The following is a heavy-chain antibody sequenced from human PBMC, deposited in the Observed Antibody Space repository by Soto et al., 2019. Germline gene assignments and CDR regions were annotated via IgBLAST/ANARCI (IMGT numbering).Heavy chain of an antibody. J-gene: IGHJ5*02. CDR1: GFTFSNYA. CDR3: AKDVTSMVRVVLPAP. D-gene: IGHD3-10*01. Sequence: EVQLLQSGGGWVQPGGSLRLSCAASGFTFSNYAMAWVRQAPGKGLEWVSSISGSGVIKYYADSVQGRFTISRDNSNNTLSVQMNGLRVEDTDIYYCAKDVTSMVRVVLPAPWGQGILVTVSS. CDR2: ISGSGVIK. V-gene: IGHV3-23*01.